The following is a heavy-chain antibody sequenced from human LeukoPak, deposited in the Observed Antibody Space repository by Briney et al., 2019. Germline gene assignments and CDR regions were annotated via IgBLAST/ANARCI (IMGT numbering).Heavy chain of an antibody. Sequence: GGSLRLSCAASGFTFSSYWMSWVRQAPGKGLEWVANIKQDGSEKYYVDSVKGRFTISRDNAKNSLYLQMNSLRAEDTVVYYCARDHRYYDFWSGYTNYFDYWGQGTLVTVSS. CDR1: GFTFSSYW. CDR2: IKQDGSEK. J-gene: IGHJ4*02. CDR3: ARDHRYYDFWSGYTNYFDY. V-gene: IGHV3-7*01. D-gene: IGHD3-3*01.